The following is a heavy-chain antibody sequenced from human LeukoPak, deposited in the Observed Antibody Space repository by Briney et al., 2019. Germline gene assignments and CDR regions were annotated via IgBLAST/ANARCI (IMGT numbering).Heavy chain of an antibody. CDR1: GDSVSSDTAA. J-gene: IGHJ4*02. CDR2: ALYRSQWYN. D-gene: IGHD6-13*01. CDR3: ARSIPPYSSSWYYFDY. Sequence: SQTLSLTCAIFGDSVSSDTAAWNWIRQSPSRGLEWLGRALYRSQWYNDYAASVKGRIAINPDTSKNQFSLQLNSVSPEDTAVYYCARSIPPYSSSWYYFDYWGQGTLVTVSS. V-gene: IGHV6-1*01.